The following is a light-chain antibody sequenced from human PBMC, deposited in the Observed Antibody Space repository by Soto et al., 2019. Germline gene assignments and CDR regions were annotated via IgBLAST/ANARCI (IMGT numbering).Light chain of an antibody. V-gene: IGKV3-11*01. CDR1: QSVGSY. CDR3: LQRSIWRT. Sequence: EIVLTQSPATLSLSPGERATLSCRASQSVGSYLAWYQQRPGQAPRLLIYDASNRAAGIPGRFSGSGSRTDFTLTISSLEPEDFAVYYCLQRSIWRTSGQGTRLEIK. CDR2: DAS. J-gene: IGKJ5*01.